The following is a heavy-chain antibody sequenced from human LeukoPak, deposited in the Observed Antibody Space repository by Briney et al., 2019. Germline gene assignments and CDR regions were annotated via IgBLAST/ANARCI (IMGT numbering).Heavy chain of an antibody. Sequence: SETLSLTCTVSGGSISGYFWSWIRQPPGEGLEWIGYIYYSGSANYNPSLKSRVTISMDTSKNQFSLKLRSVTAADTAVYYCTRSPPQGATAYGVVDLWGQGTLVTVSS. J-gene: IGHJ4*02. CDR1: GGSISGYF. CDR2: IYYSGSA. CDR3: TRSPPQGATAYGVVDL. V-gene: IGHV4-59*12. D-gene: IGHD3-16*01.